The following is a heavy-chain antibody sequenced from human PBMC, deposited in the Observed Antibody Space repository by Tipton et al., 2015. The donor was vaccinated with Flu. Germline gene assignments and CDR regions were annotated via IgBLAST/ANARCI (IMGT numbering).Heavy chain of an antibody. Sequence: LRLSCAASGFTFSSSSMSWVRQAPGKGLEWIGYFYYSGITSYNPSLKSRVTISVDTSKNQFSLKMSSVTAADTAVYYCARDSSKWAHGCATDYWGQGTLVTVSS. CDR1: GFTFSSSS. V-gene: IGHV4-59*01. CDR3: ARDSSKWAHGCATDY. CDR2: FYYSGIT. J-gene: IGHJ4*02. D-gene: IGHD1-26*01.